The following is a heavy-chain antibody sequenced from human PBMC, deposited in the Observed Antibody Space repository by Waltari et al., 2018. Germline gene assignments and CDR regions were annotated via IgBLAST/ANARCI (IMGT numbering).Heavy chain of an antibody. D-gene: IGHD6-13*01. CDR1: GFTFSSYA. Sequence: EVQLVESGGGLVQPGGSLRLSCAAPGFTFSSYAMPWVRQAPGKGLEYVSAISSNGGSTYYANSVKGRFTISRDNSKNTLYLQMGSLRAEDMAVYYCARGQQLVLTHFDYWGQGTLVTVSS. J-gene: IGHJ4*02. V-gene: IGHV3-64*01. CDR2: ISSNGGST. CDR3: ARGQQLVLTHFDY.